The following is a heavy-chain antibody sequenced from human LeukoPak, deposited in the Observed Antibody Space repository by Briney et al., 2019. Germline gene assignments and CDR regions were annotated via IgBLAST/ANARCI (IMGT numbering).Heavy chain of an antibody. CDR3: ARYRQGGFDY. CDR1: GFTFDDYA. J-gene: IGHJ4*02. CDR2: ISWNSGSI. Sequence: GGSLRLSCAASGFTFDDYAMHWVRQAPGKGLEWVSGISWNSGSIGYADSVKGRFTISRDNAKNSLYLQMNSLRAEDTAVYYCARYRQGGFDYWGQGTLVTVSS. V-gene: IGHV3-9*01. D-gene: IGHD3-16*01.